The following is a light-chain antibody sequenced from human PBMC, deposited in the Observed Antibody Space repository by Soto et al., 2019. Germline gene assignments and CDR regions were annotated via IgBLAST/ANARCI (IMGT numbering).Light chain of an antibody. J-gene: IGKJ2*01. V-gene: IGKV3-11*01. CDR2: DAT. CDR3: QQRSNWSPPFT. Sequence: EIVMTQSPATLSVSPGETATLSCRASQSVRSNLAWYQQKAGQPPRLLIYDATTRATGIPARFSGSGSGTDFTLTISSLEPEDFAVYYCQQRSNWSPPFTFGPGTKVEMK. CDR1: QSVRSN.